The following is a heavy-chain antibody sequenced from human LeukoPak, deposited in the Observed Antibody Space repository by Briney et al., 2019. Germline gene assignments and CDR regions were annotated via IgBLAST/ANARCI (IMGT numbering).Heavy chain of an antibody. V-gene: IGHV4-39*07. D-gene: IGHD3/OR15-3a*01. Sequence: PSETLSLTCIVSGGSISTSSYYWGWIRQPPGKGLEWIGSIYYSGSTYYNPSLKSRVTISVDTSKNQFSLKLSSVTAADTAVYYCAREGLEDGMDVWGQGTTVTVSS. CDR3: AREGLEDGMDV. CDR1: GGSISTSSYY. J-gene: IGHJ6*02. CDR2: IYYSGST.